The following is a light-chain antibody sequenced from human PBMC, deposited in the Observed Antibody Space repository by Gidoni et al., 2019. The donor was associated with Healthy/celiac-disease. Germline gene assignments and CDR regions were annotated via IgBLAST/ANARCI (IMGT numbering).Light chain of an antibody. J-gene: IGKJ4*01. CDR2: WAS. V-gene: IGKV4-1*01. CDR3: QQYYSTPPT. Sequence: DIVMTQSPDSLAVSLGERATINCKSSQSVLSSSNNKNYLAWYQQKPGQPPKRLIYWASTRESGVPDRFSGSGSGTDFTLTISSLQAEDVAVYYCQQYYSTPPTFGGGTKVEIK. CDR1: QSVLSSSNNKNY.